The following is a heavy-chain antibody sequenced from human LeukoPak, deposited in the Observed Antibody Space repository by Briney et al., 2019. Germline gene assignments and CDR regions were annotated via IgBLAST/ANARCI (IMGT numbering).Heavy chain of an antibody. CDR2: INAGNGNT. CDR3: ARESVRAARRPDLPDY. D-gene: IGHD6-6*01. CDR1: GYTFTSYA. Sequence: ASVKVSCKASGYTFTSYAMHWVRQDPGQRLEWMGWINAGNGNTKYSQKFQGRVTITRDTSASTAYMELSSLRSEDTAVYYCARESVRAARRPDLPDYWGQGTLVTVSS. V-gene: IGHV1-3*01. J-gene: IGHJ4*02.